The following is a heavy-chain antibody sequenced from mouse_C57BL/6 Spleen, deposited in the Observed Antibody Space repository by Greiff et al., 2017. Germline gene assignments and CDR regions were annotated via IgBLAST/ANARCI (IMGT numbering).Heavy chain of an antibody. CDR1: GFSFNTYA. CDR3: VRHEDGYYRYFDV. CDR2: IRSKSNNYAT. V-gene: IGHV10-1*01. D-gene: IGHD2-3*01. J-gene: IGHJ1*03. Sequence: EVQGVESGGGLVQPKGSLKLSCAASGFSFNTYAMNWVRQAPGKGLEWVARIRSKSNNYATYYADSVKDRFTISRDDSESMLYLQMNNLKTEDTAMYYCVRHEDGYYRYFDVWGTGTTVTVSS.